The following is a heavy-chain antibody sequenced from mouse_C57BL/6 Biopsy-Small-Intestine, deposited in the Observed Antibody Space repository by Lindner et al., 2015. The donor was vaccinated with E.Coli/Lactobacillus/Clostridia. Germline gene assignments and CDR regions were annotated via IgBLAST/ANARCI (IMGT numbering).Heavy chain of an antibody. J-gene: IGHJ3*01. CDR1: TYTFTDYY. Sequence: SVKVSCKASTYTFTDYYMHWVRQAPGQGLEWMGRINPNSGGTNYAQKFQGRVTMTRDASISTAYMELSRLRSDDTAVYYCAREDRFYGDYNAFDIWGQGTMVTVSS. CDR2: INPNSGGT. D-gene: IGHD2-13*01. CDR3: AREDRFYGDYNAFDI. V-gene: IGHV1-18*01.